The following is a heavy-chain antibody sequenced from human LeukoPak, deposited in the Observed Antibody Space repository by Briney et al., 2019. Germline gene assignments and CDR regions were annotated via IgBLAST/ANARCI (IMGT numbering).Heavy chain of an antibody. D-gene: IGHD5-18*01. V-gene: IGHV3-7*01. CDR2: IKQDGSEK. CDR1: GFTFSYYW. CDR3: ARDIGDGYSYGTCDY. Sequence: TGGSLRLSCAASGFTFSYYWMSWVRQAPGKGLEWVANIKQDGSEKYYVDSVKGRFTISRDNAKNSLYLQMNSLRAEDTAVYYCARDIGDGYSYGTCDYWGQGTLVTVSS. J-gene: IGHJ4*02.